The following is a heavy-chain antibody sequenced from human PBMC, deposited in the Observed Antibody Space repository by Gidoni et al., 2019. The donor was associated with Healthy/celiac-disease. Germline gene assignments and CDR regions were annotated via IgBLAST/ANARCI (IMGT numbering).Heavy chain of an antibody. CDR2: IYSGGST. J-gene: IGHJ4*02. CDR1: GFTVSSNY. D-gene: IGHD3-22*01. CDR3: ASRYYYDSSGYYY. Sequence: EVQLVESGGGLVQPGVSLRLSCAAYGFTVSSNYMSWVRQAPGKGLEWVSVIYSGGSTYYADSVKGRFTISRHNSKNTLYLQMNSLRAEDTAVYYCASRYYYDSSGYYYWGQGTLVTVSS. V-gene: IGHV3-53*04.